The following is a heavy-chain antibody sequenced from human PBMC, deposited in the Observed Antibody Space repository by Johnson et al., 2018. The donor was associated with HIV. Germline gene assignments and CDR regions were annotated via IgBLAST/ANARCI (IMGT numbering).Heavy chain of an antibody. CDR1: GFTFSNAW. CDR2: IKSKTDGGTT. Sequence: VQLVKSGGAVVQPGGSLRLSCAASGFTFSNAWMSWVRQAPGKGLEWVGRIKSKTDGGTTDYAAPVKGRFTISRDDSKNTLYLQMNSLRAEDTAVYFCARDNWKYAFDIWGQGTMVTVSS. D-gene: IGHD1-20*01. CDR3: ARDNWKYAFDI. V-gene: IGHV3-15*02. J-gene: IGHJ3*02.